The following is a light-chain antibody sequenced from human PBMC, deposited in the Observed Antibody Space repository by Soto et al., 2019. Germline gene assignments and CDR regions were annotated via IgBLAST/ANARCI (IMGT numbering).Light chain of an antibody. CDR3: QQYNDWPLT. Sequence: EIVMTQSPATLSVSPGERATLSCRASQSFSSNLAWYQQKPSQAPRLLIYDTSTRATGVPARFSGSGSGTEFTLTISILQSEDFAVYYCQQYNDWPLTFGGGTKVEIK. V-gene: IGKV3-15*01. CDR2: DTS. CDR1: QSFSSN. J-gene: IGKJ4*01.